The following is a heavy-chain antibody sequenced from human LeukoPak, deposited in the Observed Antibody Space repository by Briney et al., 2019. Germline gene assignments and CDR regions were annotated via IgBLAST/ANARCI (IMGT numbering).Heavy chain of an antibody. CDR3: AGGLTYDILTGYQY. J-gene: IGHJ4*02. V-gene: IGHV3-21*01. D-gene: IGHD3-9*01. Sequence: GGSLRLSCAASGFTFSSYSMNWVRQAPGKGLEWVSSISSSSSYIYYADSVKGRFTISRDNAKNSLYLQMNSLRAEDTAVYYCAGGLTYDILTGYQYWGRGTLVTVSS. CDR2: ISSSSSYI. CDR1: GFTFSSYS.